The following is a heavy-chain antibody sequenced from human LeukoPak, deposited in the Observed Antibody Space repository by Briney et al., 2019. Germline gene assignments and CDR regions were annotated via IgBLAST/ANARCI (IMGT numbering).Heavy chain of an antibody. CDR1: GYTFTSYG. J-gene: IGHJ4*02. Sequence: SVKVSCKASGYTFTSYGISWVRQAPGQGLEWMGWISAYNGNTNYAQKLQGRVTMTTDTSTSTAYMELRSLRSDDTAVYYCARVGGVVVPAAIDNFDYWGQGTLVTVSS. CDR3: ARVGGVVVPAAIDNFDY. V-gene: IGHV1-18*01. CDR2: ISAYNGNT. D-gene: IGHD2-2*01.